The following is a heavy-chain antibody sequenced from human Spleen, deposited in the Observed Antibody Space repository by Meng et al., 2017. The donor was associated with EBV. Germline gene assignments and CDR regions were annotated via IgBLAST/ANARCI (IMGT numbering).Heavy chain of an antibody. CDR1: RGFITSGDW. V-gene: IGHV4-4*02. CDR3: ARAGYHRPASEY. Sequence: QVQLQESGPGLVRPSGTLSLTCAVSRGFITSGDWWSWVRQSPGKGLEWIGEIHHSGGTSYNPSLKSRVIISLDMSKDQFSLRLSSVTAADTAVYYCARAGYHRPASEYWGQGTLVTVSS. D-gene: IGHD2-15*01. CDR2: IHHSGGT. J-gene: IGHJ4*02.